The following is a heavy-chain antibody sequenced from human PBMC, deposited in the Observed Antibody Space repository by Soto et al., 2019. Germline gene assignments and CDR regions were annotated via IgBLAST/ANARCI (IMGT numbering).Heavy chain of an antibody. CDR2: INHSGST. CDR3: AREEPAMVSGATYYFDY. V-gene: IGHV4-34*01. J-gene: IGHJ4*02. CDR1: GGSFSGYY. Sequence: QVQLQQWGAGLLKPSETLSLTCAVYGGSFSGYYWSWIRQPPGKGLEWIGEINHSGSTNYNPSLKSRVTISVDTSKNQFSLTLSSVTAADTAVYYCAREEPAMVSGATYYFDYWGQGTLVTVSS. D-gene: IGHD5-18*01.